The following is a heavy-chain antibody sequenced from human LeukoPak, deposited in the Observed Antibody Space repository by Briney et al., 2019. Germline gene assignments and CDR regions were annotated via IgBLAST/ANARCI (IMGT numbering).Heavy chain of an antibody. J-gene: IGHJ4*02. Sequence: PSETLSLTCTVSGGSISSSSYYWGWIRQPPGKGLEWIGSIYYSGSTYYNPSLKSRVTISVQTSKNQFSLKLSSVTAADTAVYYCARGLNRNDYGDYGYWGQGTLVTVSS. V-gene: IGHV4-39*07. CDR1: GGSISSSSYY. D-gene: IGHD4-17*01. CDR3: ARGLNRNDYGDYGY. CDR2: IYYSGST.